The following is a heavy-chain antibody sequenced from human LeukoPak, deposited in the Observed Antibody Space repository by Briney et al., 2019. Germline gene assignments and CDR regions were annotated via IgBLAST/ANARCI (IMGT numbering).Heavy chain of an antibody. CDR1: GFTFSSYA. V-gene: IGHV3-23*01. CDR3: AKDLGTSSGYYYNYYYYYGMDV. Sequence: PGGSLRLSCAASGFTFSSYAMSWVRQAPGKGLEWVSAISGSGGSTYYADSVKGRFTISRDNSKNTLYLQMNSLRAEDTAVYYCAKDLGTSSGYYYNYYYYYGMDVWGQGTTVTVSS. CDR2: ISGSGGST. D-gene: IGHD3-22*01. J-gene: IGHJ6*02.